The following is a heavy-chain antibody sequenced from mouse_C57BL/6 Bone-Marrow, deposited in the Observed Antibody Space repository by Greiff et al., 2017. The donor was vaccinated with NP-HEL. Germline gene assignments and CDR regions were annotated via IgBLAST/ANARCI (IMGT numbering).Heavy chain of an antibody. D-gene: IGHD1-1*01. Sequence: QVQLQQSGAELVRPGTSVKMSCKASGYTFTNYWIGWAKQRPGHGLEWIGDIYPGGGYTNYNEKVKGKATLTADKSSSTAYMQFSSLTSEDSAIYYCASHYYGSSPFDYWGQGTTLTVSS. CDR3: ASHYYGSSPFDY. CDR2: IYPGGGYT. V-gene: IGHV1-63*01. CDR1: GYTFTNYW. J-gene: IGHJ2*01.